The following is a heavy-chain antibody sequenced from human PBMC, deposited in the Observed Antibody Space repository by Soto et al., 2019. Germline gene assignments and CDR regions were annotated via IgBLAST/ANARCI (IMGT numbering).Heavy chain of an antibody. CDR3: ARESLSYCSGGSCSIDY. CDR2: IYYSGGT. D-gene: IGHD2-15*01. V-gene: IGHV4-59*01. J-gene: IGHJ4*02. CDR1: GGSISSYY. Sequence: PSETLSLTCTVSGGSISSYYWSWIRQPPGKGLEWIGYIYYSGGTNYNPSLKSRVTISVDTSKNQFSLKLSSVTAADTAVYYCARESLSYCSGGSCSIDYWGQGTLVTVS.